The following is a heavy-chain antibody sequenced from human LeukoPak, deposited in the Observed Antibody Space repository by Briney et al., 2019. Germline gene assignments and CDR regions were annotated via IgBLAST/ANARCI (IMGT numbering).Heavy chain of an antibody. CDR3: ARDGSGIDTEYYFDY. Sequence: ASVKVSCKASGYTFTNYYMHWVRQAPGQGLEWMGIINPSGGSTSYAQKFQGRVTMTRDTSTGTVYMELSSLRSEDTAVYYCARDGSGIDTEYYFDYWGQGTLVTVSS. J-gene: IGHJ4*02. CDR1: GYTFTNYY. V-gene: IGHV1-46*01. D-gene: IGHD3-10*01. CDR2: INPSGGST.